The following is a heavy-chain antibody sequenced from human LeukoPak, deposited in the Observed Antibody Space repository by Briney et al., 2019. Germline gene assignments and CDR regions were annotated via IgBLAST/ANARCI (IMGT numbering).Heavy chain of an antibody. J-gene: IGHJ4*02. CDR3: AKDVKFSWPFYFDY. Sequence: GGSLRLSCAASGFTFNKYSMNWVRQAPGKGLEWVSSISTSSSYIYYADSVKGRFTISRDNAKNSLYLQMNSLRAEDTAVYSCAKDVKFSWPFYFDYWGQGILVTVSS. V-gene: IGHV3-21*06. CDR1: GFTFNKYS. D-gene: IGHD5-12*01. CDR2: ISTSSSYI.